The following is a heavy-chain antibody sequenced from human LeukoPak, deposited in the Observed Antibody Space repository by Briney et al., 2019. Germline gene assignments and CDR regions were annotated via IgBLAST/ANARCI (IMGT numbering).Heavy chain of an antibody. D-gene: IGHD6-6*01. CDR3: ARDRPSIAARPLPYYFYYYMDV. Sequence: ASVKVSCKASGYTFTSYGISWVRQAPGQGLEWMGWISAYTGNTNYAQKLQGRVTMTTDTSTSTAYMELRSLRSDDTAVYYCARDRPSIAARPLPYYFYYYMDVWGKGTTVIVS. CDR2: ISAYTGNT. CDR1: GYTFTSYG. J-gene: IGHJ6*03. V-gene: IGHV1-18*01.